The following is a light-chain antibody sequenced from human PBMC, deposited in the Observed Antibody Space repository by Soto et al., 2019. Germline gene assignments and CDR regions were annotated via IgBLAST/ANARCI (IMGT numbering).Light chain of an antibody. CDR1: QSISIN. Sequence: EIVLTQSPGTLSVSPGDRVTLSCRPSQSISINLAWYQHKPGQAPRLLIHGASTRATGVPARISGSGSGTEFTLTISSLQSEDFAVYYCQQFRNWPWTFGQGTRVDIK. CDR2: GAS. V-gene: IGKV3D-15*01. J-gene: IGKJ1*01. CDR3: QQFRNWPWT.